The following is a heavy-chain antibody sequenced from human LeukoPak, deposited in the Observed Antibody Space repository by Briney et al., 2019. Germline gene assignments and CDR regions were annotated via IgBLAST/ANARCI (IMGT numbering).Heavy chain of an antibody. CDR3: ARHRDSSGYLSAFDI. Sequence: SETLSLTCTVSGGSISSYYWSWIRQPPGKGLEWIGYIYYSGSTNYNPSLKSRVTISVDTSKNQFSLKLSSVTAADTAVYYCARHRDSSGYLSAFDIWGQGTMVTVSS. J-gene: IGHJ3*02. CDR2: IYYSGST. D-gene: IGHD3-22*01. CDR1: GGSISSYY. V-gene: IGHV4-59*08.